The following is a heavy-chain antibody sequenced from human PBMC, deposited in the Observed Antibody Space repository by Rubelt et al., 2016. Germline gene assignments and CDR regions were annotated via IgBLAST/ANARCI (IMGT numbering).Heavy chain of an antibody. J-gene: IGHJ3*02. CDR2: IYYSGST. CDR3: ARDPYPTMGGNHAFDI. D-gene: IGHD4-23*01. CDR1: GGSISSSSYY. Sequence: QLQLQESGPGLVKPSETLSLTCTVSGGSISSSSYYWGWIRQPPGKGLEWIGSIYYSGSTYYNPSPKGRVTISVDTSKNQFSLKLSSVTAADTAVYYCARDPYPTMGGNHAFDIWGQGTMVTVSS. V-gene: IGHV4-39*02.